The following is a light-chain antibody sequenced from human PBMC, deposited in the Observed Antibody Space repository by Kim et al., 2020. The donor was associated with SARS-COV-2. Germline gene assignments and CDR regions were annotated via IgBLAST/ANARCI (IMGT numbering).Light chain of an antibody. Sequence: SVGDRVTSTCRASRSFSRWLAWYQQKAGKAPTLLIYRATTLFSGVPSRFSGSGSGTEFTLTITSLQPEDFATYYCQQYNSYIDYTFGQGTKVDIK. CDR1: RSFSRW. V-gene: IGKV1-5*03. J-gene: IGKJ2*01. CDR2: RAT. CDR3: QQYNSYIDYT.